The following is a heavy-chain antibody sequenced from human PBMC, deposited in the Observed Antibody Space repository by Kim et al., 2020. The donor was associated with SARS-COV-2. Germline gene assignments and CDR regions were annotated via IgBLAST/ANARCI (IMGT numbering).Heavy chain of an antibody. J-gene: IGHJ6*02. D-gene: IGHD2-2*01. CDR1: GYTFTSYY. Sequence: ASVKVSCKASGYTFTSYYMHWVRQAPGQGLEWMGIINPSGGSTSYAQKFQGRVTMTRDTSTSTVYMELSSLRSEDTAVYYCARLLEYGSEGYYGMDVWGQGTTVTVSS. V-gene: IGHV1-46*01. CDR3: ARLLEYGSEGYYGMDV. CDR2: INPSGGST.